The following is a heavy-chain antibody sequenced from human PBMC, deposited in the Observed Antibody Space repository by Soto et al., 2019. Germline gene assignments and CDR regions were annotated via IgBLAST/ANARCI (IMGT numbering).Heavy chain of an antibody. Sequence: PSETLSLTCTVSGGSISSYYWSWIRQPPGKGLEWIGYIYYSGSTNYNPSLKSRVTISVDTSKNQFSLKLSSVTAADTAVYYCARDKANYDSSGRFDYWGQGTLVTVSS. CDR1: GGSISSYY. D-gene: IGHD3-22*01. V-gene: IGHV4-59*01. J-gene: IGHJ4*02. CDR2: IYYSGST. CDR3: ARDKANYDSSGRFDY.